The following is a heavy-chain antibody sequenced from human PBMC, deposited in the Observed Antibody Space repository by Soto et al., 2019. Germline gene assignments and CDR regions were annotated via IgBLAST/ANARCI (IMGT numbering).Heavy chain of an antibody. D-gene: IGHD5-12*01. J-gene: IGHJ4*02. CDR2: FDPEDGET. V-gene: IGHV1-24*01. Sequence: ASVKVSCKVSGYTLTELSMHWVRQAPGKGLEWMGGFDPEDGETIYAQKFQGRVTMTEDTSTDTAYMELSSLRSEDTAVYYCTYGEGGSGYDFWDPFEYWGQRTLVPVSP. CDR3: TYGEGGSGYDFWDPFEY. CDR1: GYTLTELS.